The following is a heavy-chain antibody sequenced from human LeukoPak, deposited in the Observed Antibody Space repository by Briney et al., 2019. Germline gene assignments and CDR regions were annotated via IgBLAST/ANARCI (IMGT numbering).Heavy chain of an antibody. CDR2: IILILDIA. J-gene: IGHJ4*02. D-gene: IGHD1-14*01. Sequence: ASVKVSCKTSGGTFNNYIISWVRQAPGQGLEWVGTIILILDIANYAQKFRGRVAITADTSTSTAYMELSDLGSEDTAVYFCAREPEGLTTESHWGQGTLVTVSS. CDR3: AREPEGLTTESH. CDR1: GGTFNNYI. V-gene: IGHV1-69*04.